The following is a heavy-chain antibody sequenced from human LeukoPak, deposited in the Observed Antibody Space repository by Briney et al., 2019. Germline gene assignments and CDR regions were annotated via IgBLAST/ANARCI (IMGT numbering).Heavy chain of an antibody. CDR2: INPNSGGT. D-gene: IGHD2-15*01. Sequence: ASVKVSCKSSGYTFTGYYMHSVRQAHGQGLGLMGCINPNSGGTNYAQKFQGRVTMTSHPSISTAYMELSRLRSDDTAVYYCARVVADIVVVVAANTKPRWFDPWGQGTLVTVSS. CDR3: ARVVADIVVVVAANTKPRWFDP. CDR1: GYTFTGYY. V-gene: IGHV1-2*02. J-gene: IGHJ5*02.